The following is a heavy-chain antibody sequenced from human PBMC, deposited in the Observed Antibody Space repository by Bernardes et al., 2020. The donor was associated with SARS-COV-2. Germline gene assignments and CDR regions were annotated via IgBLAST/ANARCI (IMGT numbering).Heavy chain of an antibody. D-gene: IGHD3-16*01. Sequence: ASVKVSCKASGYTFTGYYMHWVRQAPGQGLEWMGRMNPNSGGTNYAQKFQGRVTMTRDTSISTAYKELSRLTSDDTAVYYCATLRGNTLIQNWGQGTLVTVSS. CDR1: GYTFTGYY. J-gene: IGHJ4*02. CDR3: ATLRGNTLIQN. CDR2: MNPNSGGT. V-gene: IGHV1-2*06.